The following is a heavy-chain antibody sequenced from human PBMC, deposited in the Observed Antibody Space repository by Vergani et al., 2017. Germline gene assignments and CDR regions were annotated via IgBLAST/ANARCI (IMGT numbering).Heavy chain of an antibody. Sequence: QVQLVQSGAEVKKPGSSVKVSCKASGGTFSSYAISWVRQAPGQGLEWMGGIIPIFGTANYAQKFQGRVTITSDESTSTAYMELSSLRSEDTAVYYCAREGCSSTSCYPIRGGIGAIDIWGQGTMVTVSS. CDR3: AREGCSSTSCYPIRGGIGAIDI. CDR2: IIPIFGTA. CDR1: GGTFSSYA. V-gene: IGHV1-69*01. J-gene: IGHJ3*02. D-gene: IGHD2-2*01.